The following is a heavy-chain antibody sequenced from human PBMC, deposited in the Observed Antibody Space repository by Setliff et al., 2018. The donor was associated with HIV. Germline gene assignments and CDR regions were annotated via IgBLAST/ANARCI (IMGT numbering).Heavy chain of an antibody. CDR3: AREESASSWGYYHYYMDV. D-gene: IGHD3-16*01. CDR2: IWYDGNNK. CDR1: GFTFSRHG. Sequence: GGSLRLSCAASGFTFSRHGMHWVRQTPDKGLEWVAIIWYDGNNKQYADSMKGRFTISRDNSNNMLYLQMNSLRAEDTAVYYCAREESASSWGYYHYYMDVWGKGTTVTVSS. V-gene: IGHV3-33*01. J-gene: IGHJ6*03.